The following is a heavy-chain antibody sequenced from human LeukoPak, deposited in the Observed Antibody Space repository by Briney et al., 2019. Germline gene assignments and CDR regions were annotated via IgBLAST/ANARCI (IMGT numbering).Heavy chain of an antibody. CDR2: ISYDGSNK. D-gene: IGHD3-22*01. CDR3: ARDLHYYDSSGYPEYFQH. Sequence: GGSLRLSCAASGFTFSSYGMHWVRQAPGKGLEWVAVISYDGSNKYYADSVKGRFTISRDNSKNTLYLQMNSLRAEDTAVYYCARDLHYYDSSGYPEYFQHWGQGTLVTVSS. CDR1: GFTFSSYG. V-gene: IGHV3-30*03. J-gene: IGHJ1*01.